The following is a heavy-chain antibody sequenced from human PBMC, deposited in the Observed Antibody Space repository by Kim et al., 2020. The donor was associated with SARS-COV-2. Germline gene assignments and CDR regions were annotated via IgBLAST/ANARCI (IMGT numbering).Heavy chain of an antibody. Sequence: GGSLRLSCAASGFTFSHYWINWVRHAPGKGLVWVSRISSDGSTTHYADSVKGRFTLSRDNAENTLFLQMNSLRVEATAVYFCARGIFRDGFDVWGQGTTVTVSS. V-gene: IGHV3-74*01. CDR3: ARGIFRDGFDV. CDR2: ISSDGSTT. CDR1: GFTFSHYW. D-gene: IGHD2-15*01. J-gene: IGHJ6*02.